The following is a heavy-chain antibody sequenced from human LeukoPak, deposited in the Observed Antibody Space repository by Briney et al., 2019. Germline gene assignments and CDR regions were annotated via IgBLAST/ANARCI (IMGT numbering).Heavy chain of an antibody. V-gene: IGHV3-48*01. CDR3: ARDQWLDY. D-gene: IGHD5-24*01. Sequence: GGSLRLSCAASGFTFSGYIMNWVRQVPGKGLEWVAFIGTSGNIIYYADSVKGRFTVSRDNAKNSLYLQMNSLRAEDTAVYYCARDQWLDYSGQGILVTVSS. J-gene: IGHJ4*02. CDR2: IGTSGNII. CDR1: GFTFSGYI.